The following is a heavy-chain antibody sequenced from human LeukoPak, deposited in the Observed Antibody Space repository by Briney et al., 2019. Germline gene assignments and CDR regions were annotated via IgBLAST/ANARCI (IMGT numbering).Heavy chain of an antibody. Sequence: ASVKVSCKASGYTFNNYGISWVRQAPGQGLEWMGWISTYNGNTNYAQKFQGRLTMTRDTSISTAYMELSSLRSDDTAIYYCARVGSTRTYNWFDPWGQGTLVTVSS. CDR3: ARVGSTRTYNWFDP. CDR1: GYTFNNYG. J-gene: IGHJ5*02. V-gene: IGHV1-18*01. CDR2: ISTYNGNT. D-gene: IGHD6-13*01.